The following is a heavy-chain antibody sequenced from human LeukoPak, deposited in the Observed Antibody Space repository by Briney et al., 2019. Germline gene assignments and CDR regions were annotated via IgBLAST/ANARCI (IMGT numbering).Heavy chain of an antibody. V-gene: IGHV3-74*01. Sequence: GGSLRLSCAASGFTFSSYWMHWVRQAPGKGLVWVSRINNDGSSTAYADSVKGRFTISRDNAKNTLYLQTSSLRAEDTAVYYCAGTPYYDAMDVWGQGTTVTVSS. CDR3: AGTPYYDAMDV. J-gene: IGHJ6*02. CDR1: GFTFSSYW. CDR2: INNDGSST.